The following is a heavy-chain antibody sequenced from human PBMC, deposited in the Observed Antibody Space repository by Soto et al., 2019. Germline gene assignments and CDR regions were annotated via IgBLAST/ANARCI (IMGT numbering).Heavy chain of an antibody. J-gene: IGHJ4*02. CDR3: ARERHSSGWYLDY. Sequence: QVQLVESGGGVVRPGRSRRLSWAASGFTFRSYPMHWVRQAPGKGLEWVAVISYDGRNKYYADSVKGRFTISRDNSKNTLYLQMNSLRAEDTAVYYCARERHSSGWYLDYWGQGTLVTVSS. CDR2: ISYDGRNK. V-gene: IGHV3-30*04. CDR1: GFTFRSYP. D-gene: IGHD6-19*01.